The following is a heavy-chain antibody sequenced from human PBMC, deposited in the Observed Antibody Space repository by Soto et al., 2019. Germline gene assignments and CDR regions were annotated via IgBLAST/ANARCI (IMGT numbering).Heavy chain of an antibody. J-gene: IGHJ3*02. D-gene: IGHD1-26*01. V-gene: IGHV3-7*03. CDR3: ARDPEGSYYSRFRAFDI. CDR2: IKQDGSEK. Sequence: EVQLVESGGGLVQPGGSLRLSCAASGFTFSSYWMSWVRQAPGKGLEWVANIKQDGSEKYYVDSLKGRFTISRDNAKNSLYLQMNSLRAEDTAVYYCARDPEGSYYSRFRAFDIWGQGTMVTVSS. CDR1: GFTFSSYW.